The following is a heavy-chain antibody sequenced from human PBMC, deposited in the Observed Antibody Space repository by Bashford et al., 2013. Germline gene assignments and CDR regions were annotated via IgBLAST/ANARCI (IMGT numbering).Heavy chain of an antibody. CDR2: YHMMEEI. D-gene: IGHD3-22*01. J-gene: IGHJ4*02. CDR1: IHLQYLW. Sequence: GSLRLSLCSLWIHLQYLWHDLGPPGSRRRGWSGWQLYHMMEEINTLQTSVKGRFTISRDNSKNTLYLQMNSLRAEDTAVYYCAKDMRSSAYYYDTSGYYLFDYWGPGGTLVTVSS. CDR3: AKDMRSSAYYYDTSGYYLFDY. V-gene: IGHV3-30*18.